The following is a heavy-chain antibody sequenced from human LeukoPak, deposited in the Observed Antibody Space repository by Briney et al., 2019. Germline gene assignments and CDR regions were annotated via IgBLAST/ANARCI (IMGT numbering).Heavy chain of an antibody. Sequence: SQTLSLTCVISGDSVSGNSAAWNWIRQSPSRGLEWLGRTYYRSKWYYDYAVAVKSRISINPDTSKNQFSLQLSSVTPEDTAVYYCARDPVGGSTIFDYWGQGTLVTVSS. CDR1: GDSVSGNSAA. J-gene: IGHJ4*02. V-gene: IGHV6-1*01. CDR3: ARDPVGGSTIFDY. CDR2: TYYRSKWYY. D-gene: IGHD1-26*01.